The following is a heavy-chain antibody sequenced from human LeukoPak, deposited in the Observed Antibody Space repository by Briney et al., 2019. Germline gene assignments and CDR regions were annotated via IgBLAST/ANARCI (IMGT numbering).Heavy chain of an antibody. V-gene: IGHV3-48*03. CDR2: ISTGGITI. J-gene: IGHJ4*02. CDR1: GFSFTSYE. Sequence: GGSLRLSCAASGFSFTSYEMNWVRQAPGKGLEWVSYISTGGITIYYADSVKGRFTISRDNAKNTLYLQMNSLRAEDTAVYYCARDYGDAFDSWGQGTLVTVSS. CDR3: ARDYGDAFDS. D-gene: IGHD4-17*01.